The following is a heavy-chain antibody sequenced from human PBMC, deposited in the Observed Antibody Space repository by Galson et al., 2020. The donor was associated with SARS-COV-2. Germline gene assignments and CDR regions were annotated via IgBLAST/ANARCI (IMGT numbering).Heavy chain of an antibody. Sequence: SETLSLTCAVSGTSISSGSYSWNWIRQPPGKGLEWTGYTSHSGGTYYNPSLKSRVTISGDRSKNQFSLRLSSVTAADTAVYYCARLHYGEYAPEAFDIWGPGTRVTVAS. J-gene: IGHJ3*02. CDR2: TSHSGGT. CDR1: GTSISSGSYS. V-gene: IGHV4-30-2*01. D-gene: IGHD4-17*01. CDR3: ARLHYGEYAPEAFDI.